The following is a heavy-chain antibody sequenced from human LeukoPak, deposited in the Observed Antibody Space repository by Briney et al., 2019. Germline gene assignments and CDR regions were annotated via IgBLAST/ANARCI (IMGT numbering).Heavy chain of an antibody. CDR1: GYTFTSHY. V-gene: IGHV1-46*01. J-gene: IGHJ4*02. CDR2: INLSAGST. Sequence: GASVKVSCRASGYTFTSHYIHWVRQAPGQGLEWMGIINLSAGSTSYPQKFQGRITMTRDTSTSTVYMELSSLRSEDTAVYYCAAPGASGFVGNFWSGPLDFWGQGTLVTVSS. D-gene: IGHD3-3*01. CDR3: AAPGASGFVGNFWSGPLDF.